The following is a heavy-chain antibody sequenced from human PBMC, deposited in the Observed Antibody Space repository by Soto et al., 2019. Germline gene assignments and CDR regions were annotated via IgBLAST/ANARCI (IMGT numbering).Heavy chain of an antibody. CDR3: ARAGSGSYDIPRHNWLDP. D-gene: IGHD3-10*01. CDR2: IYYSGST. J-gene: IGHJ5*02. V-gene: IGHV4-31*03. Sequence: QVQLQESGPGLVKPSQTLSLTCTVSGGSISSGGYYWSWIRQHPGKGLEWIGYIYYSGSTYYNPSLKSRVTISVDTSNNQFSLELSSVTAADTAVYYCARAGSGSYDIPRHNWLDPWGQGTLVTVSS. CDR1: GGSISSGGYY.